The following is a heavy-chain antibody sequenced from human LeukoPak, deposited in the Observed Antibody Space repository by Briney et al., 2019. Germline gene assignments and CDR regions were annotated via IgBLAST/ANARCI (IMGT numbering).Heavy chain of an antibody. CDR3: AKDSDYYGSGSYSLPDY. CDR1: GYTFTGYY. V-gene: IGHV1-2*02. D-gene: IGHD3-10*01. Sequence: GASVKVSCKASGYTFTGYYMHWVRQAPGEGLEWMGWINPNTGGTSYAQRFQGRVTMTRDTSISTAYMELSRLRSDDTAVYYCAKDSDYYGSGSYSLPDYWGQGTLVTVSS. CDR2: INPNTGGT. J-gene: IGHJ4*02.